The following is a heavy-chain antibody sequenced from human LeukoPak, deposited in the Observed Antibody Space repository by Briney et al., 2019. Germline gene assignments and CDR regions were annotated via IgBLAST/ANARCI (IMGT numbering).Heavy chain of an antibody. CDR1: GGSISSSSYY. CDR2: IYYSGST. CDR3: ARRGYCSSTSCYEYWFDP. V-gene: IGHV4-39*01. D-gene: IGHD2-2*01. Sequence: SETLSLTCTVSGGSISSSSYYWGWIRQPPGKGLEWIGSIYYSGSTYYNPSLKSRVTISVDTSKNQFSLKLSSVTATDTAVYYCARRGYCSSTSCYEYWFDPWGQGTLVTVSS. J-gene: IGHJ5*02.